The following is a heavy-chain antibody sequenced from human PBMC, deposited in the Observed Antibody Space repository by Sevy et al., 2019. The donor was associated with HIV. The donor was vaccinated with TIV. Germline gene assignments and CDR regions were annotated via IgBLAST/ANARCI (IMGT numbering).Heavy chain of an antibody. V-gene: IGHV3-11*01. CDR2: ISRSGSTI. Sequence: RLSCAASGFTFSDYYMSWIRQAPGKGLEWVSYISRSGSTINYADSVKGRFTISRDNAKNSLYLQINSLRAEDTAVYYCARENTMIEEPGWFDPWGQGTLVTVSS. D-gene: IGHD3-22*01. CDR1: GFTFSDYY. J-gene: IGHJ5*02. CDR3: ARENTMIEEPGWFDP.